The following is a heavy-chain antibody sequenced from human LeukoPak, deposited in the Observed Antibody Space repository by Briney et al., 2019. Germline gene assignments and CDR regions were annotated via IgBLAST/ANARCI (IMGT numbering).Heavy chain of an antibody. CDR3: AKSMAAGRGGDDY. Sequence: PGGSLRLSCAASGFTFSSYSMNWVRQAPGKGLEWVSSISSSSSYIYYADSVKGRFTISRDNAKNSLYLQMNSLRAEDTAVYYCAKSMAAGRGGDDYWGQGTLVTVSS. J-gene: IGHJ4*02. CDR1: GFTFSSYS. D-gene: IGHD6-13*01. V-gene: IGHV3-21*01. CDR2: ISSSSSYI.